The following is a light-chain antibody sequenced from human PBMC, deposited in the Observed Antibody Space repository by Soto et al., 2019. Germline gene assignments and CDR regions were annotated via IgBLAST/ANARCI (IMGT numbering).Light chain of an antibody. CDR3: QQYYSYPRT. Sequence: AIRMTQSPYSLSASPGDRVTITCRASQGISSYLAWYQQKPGKAPKLLIYAASTLQSGVPSRFSGSGSVTDFTLTISCLQSEDFATYYCQQYYSYPRTFGQGTKV. CDR2: AAS. CDR1: QGISSY. J-gene: IGKJ1*01. V-gene: IGKV1-8*01.